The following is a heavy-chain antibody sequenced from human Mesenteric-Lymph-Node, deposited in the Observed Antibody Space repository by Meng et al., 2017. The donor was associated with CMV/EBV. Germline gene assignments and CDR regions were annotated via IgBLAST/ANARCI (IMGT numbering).Heavy chain of an antibody. CDR3: IRAMGYDYVWGSYRYFEF. J-gene: IGHJ4*02. D-gene: IGHD3-16*02. Sequence: WVRQASGKGLEWVGRIRSKTHHYATAYTASVRGRFAISRDDSTSTAYLQMNSLQPEDTAVYYCIRAMGYDYVWGSYRYFEFWGQGTLVTVSS. CDR2: IRSKTHHYAT. V-gene: IGHV3-73*01.